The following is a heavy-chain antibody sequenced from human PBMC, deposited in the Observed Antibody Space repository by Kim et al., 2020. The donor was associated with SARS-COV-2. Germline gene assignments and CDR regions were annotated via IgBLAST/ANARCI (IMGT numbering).Heavy chain of an antibody. CDR1: GFTFSSYS. CDR2: ISSSSSYI. V-gene: IGHV3-21*01. D-gene: IGHD1-26*01. CDR3: ARDRGELPIFDY. Sequence: GGSLRLSCAASGFTFSSYSMNWVRQAPGKGLEWVSSISSSSSYIYYADSVKGRFTISRDNAKNSLYLQMNSLRAEDTAVYYCARDRGELPIFDYWGQGTLVTVSS. J-gene: IGHJ4*02.